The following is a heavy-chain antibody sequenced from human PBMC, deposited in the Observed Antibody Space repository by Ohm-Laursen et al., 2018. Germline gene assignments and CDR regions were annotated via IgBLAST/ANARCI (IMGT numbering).Heavy chain of an antibody. CDR2: IKQDGSEK. D-gene: IGHD3-3*01. Sequence: SLRLSCTASEVTFSSYWMSWVRQAPGKGLEWVANIKQDGSEKRYVDSVKGRFTISRDNAKNSLYLQMNSLRAEDTAVYYCAKDGSPIFGVVLVGRYYYYGMDVWGQGTTVTVSS. CDR3: AKDGSPIFGVVLVGRYYYYGMDV. J-gene: IGHJ6*02. CDR1: EVTFSSYW. V-gene: IGHV3-7*01.